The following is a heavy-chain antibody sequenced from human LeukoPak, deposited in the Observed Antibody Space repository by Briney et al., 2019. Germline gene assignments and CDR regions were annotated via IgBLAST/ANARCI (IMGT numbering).Heavy chain of an antibody. CDR2: ISYDGSNK. J-gene: IGHJ4*02. CDR3: ARDRDYYGSGSPFDY. CDR1: GFTFSSYA. D-gene: IGHD3-10*01. Sequence: GGSLRLSCAASGFTFSSYAMHWVRQAPGKGLEWVAVISYDGSNKYYVDSVKGRFTISRDNSKNTLYLQMNSLRAEDTAVYYCARDRDYYGSGSPFDYWGQGTLVTVSS. V-gene: IGHV3-30-3*01.